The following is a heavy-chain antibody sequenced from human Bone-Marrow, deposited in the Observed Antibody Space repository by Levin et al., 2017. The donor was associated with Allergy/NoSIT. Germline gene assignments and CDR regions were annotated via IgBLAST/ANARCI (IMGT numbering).Heavy chain of an antibody. CDR1: GDSFSRFA. CDR2: FTPVSGSA. Sequence: VASVKVSCATSGDSFSRFAISWVRQAPGQGLEWMGVFTPVSGSAIYAQKFQGRVTITADRSTTTVYMELSSLRSDDTAVYYCAREGGVDAGYFFDYWGQGTLVTVSP. V-gene: IGHV1-69*06. J-gene: IGHJ4*02. D-gene: IGHD5-18*01. CDR3: AREGGVDAGYFFDY.